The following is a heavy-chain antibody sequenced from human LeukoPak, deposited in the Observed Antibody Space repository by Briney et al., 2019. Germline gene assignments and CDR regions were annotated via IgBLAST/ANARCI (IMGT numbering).Heavy chain of an antibody. CDR1: GFTFSSYE. V-gene: IGHV3-48*03. J-gene: IGHJ4*02. D-gene: IGHD2-15*01. CDR3: AKDPTTIVVVVAATQVDY. CDR2: ISSSGSTI. Sequence: GGSLRLSCAASGFTFSSYEMNWVRQAPGKGLEWVSYISSSGSTIYYADSVEGRFTISRDNSKNTLYLQMNSLRAEDTAVYYCAKDPTTIVVVVAATQVDYWGQGTLVTVSS.